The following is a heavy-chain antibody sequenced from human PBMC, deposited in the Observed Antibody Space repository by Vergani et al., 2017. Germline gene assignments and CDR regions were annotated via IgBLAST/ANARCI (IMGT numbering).Heavy chain of an antibody. V-gene: IGHV3-48*01. Sequence: VQLVESGGGVVQPGRSLRLSCAASGFTVSSNYMNWVRQAPGKGLEWVSYISSSSSTIYYADSVKGRFTISRDNAKNSLYLQMNSLRAEDTAVYYCARAARGYSYGNFDYWGQGTLVTVSS. CDR1: GFTVSSNY. CDR3: ARAARGYSYGNFDY. CDR2: ISSSSSTI. J-gene: IGHJ4*02. D-gene: IGHD5-18*01.